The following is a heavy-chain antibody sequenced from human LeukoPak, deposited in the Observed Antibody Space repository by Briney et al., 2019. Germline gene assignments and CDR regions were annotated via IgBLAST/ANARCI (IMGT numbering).Heavy chain of an antibody. D-gene: IGHD5-24*01. J-gene: IGHJ4*02. CDR2: IYTIGST. CDR3: ARLRDGYNGGGVDY. CDR1: GSIXXXXXQ. V-gene: IGHV4-61*02. Sequence: GSIXXXXXQXGXXXEPGGXXMXGIERIYTIGSTNYNRSLKSRVTISGKRNKNKFSRKLSSVTAADTAVYYCARLRDGYNGGGVDYWGQGTLVTVSS.